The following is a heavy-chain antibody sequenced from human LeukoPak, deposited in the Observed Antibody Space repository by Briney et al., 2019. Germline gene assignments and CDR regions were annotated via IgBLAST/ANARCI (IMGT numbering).Heavy chain of an antibody. D-gene: IGHD2-15*01. Sequence: SETLSLTCAVSGYSISSGYYWGWIRQPPGKGLEWIGSIYHSGSTYYNPSLKSRVTISVDTSKNQFSLKLSSVTDADTAVYYCALFDGGYWGQGTLVTVSS. CDR3: ALFDGGY. V-gene: IGHV4-38-2*01. J-gene: IGHJ4*02. CDR1: GYSISSGYY. CDR2: IYHSGST.